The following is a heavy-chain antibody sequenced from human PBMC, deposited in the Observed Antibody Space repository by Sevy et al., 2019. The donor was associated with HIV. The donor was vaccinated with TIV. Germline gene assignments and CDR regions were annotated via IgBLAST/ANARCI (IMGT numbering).Heavy chain of an antibody. Sequence: GGSLRLSCAASGFTFSSYAMSWVRQAPGKGLEWVSAISGSGGSTYYADSVKGRFTISRDNLKNTLYLQMNSLRAEDTAVYYCAKGSDYVWGSFDYWGQGTLVTVSS. CDR2: ISGSGGST. V-gene: IGHV3-23*01. CDR3: AKGSDYVWGSFDY. J-gene: IGHJ4*02. CDR1: GFTFSSYA. D-gene: IGHD3-16*01.